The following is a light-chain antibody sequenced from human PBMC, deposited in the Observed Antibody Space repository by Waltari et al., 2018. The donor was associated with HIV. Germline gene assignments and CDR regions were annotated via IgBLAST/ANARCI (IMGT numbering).Light chain of an antibody. J-gene: IGLJ2*01. CDR3: SSYTSVMTVV. V-gene: IGLV2-14*01. CDR1: TTDVAGYNL. CDR2: EVR. Sequence: QSALTQPASVSGSPGQSITLYCTGTTTDVAGYNLVSWYQHHPGNAPTLIISEVRNRPSGISIRFSGSKSGNTASLTISGLQAEDEADYYCSSYTSVMTVVFGGGTRLTVL.